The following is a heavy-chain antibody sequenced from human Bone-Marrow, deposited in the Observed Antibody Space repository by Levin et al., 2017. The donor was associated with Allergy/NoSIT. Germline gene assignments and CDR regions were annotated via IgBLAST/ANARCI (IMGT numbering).Heavy chain of an antibody. Sequence: SGGSLRLSCRASGGTFSNLAFSWVRQAPGHGLEWMGGIIPMLDTTDYGPRFQGRLTITAHESTNTVYMELTSLTSEDTAVYYCANDHSGVLHQWGQGTLVAVSS. CDR1: GGTFSNLA. CDR2: IIPMLDTT. J-gene: IGHJ4*02. V-gene: IGHV1-69*01. CDR3: ANDHSGVLHQ. D-gene: IGHD6-19*01.